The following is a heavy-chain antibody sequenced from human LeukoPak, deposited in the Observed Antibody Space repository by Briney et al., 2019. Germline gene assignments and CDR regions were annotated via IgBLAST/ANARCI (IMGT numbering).Heavy chain of an antibody. D-gene: IGHD3-10*01. CDR3: ARDGRFGELYYYGMDV. CDR1: GGSISSYY. J-gene: IGHJ6*04. V-gene: IGHV4-59*01. CDR2: IYYSGST. Sequence: PETLSLTCTVSGGSISSYYWSWIRQPPGKGLEWIGYIYYSGSTNYNPSLKSRVTISVDTSKNQFSLKLSSVTAADTAVYYCARDGRFGELYYYGMDVWGKGTTVTVSS.